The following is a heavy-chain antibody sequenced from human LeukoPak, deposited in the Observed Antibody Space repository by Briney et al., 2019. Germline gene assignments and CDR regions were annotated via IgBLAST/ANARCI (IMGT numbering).Heavy chain of an antibody. V-gene: IGHV1-18*01. CDR2: ISAYNGNT. Sequence: VASVKVSCKASGGTFSSYAISWVRQAPGQGLEWMGWISAYNGNTNYAQKLQGRVTMTTDTSTSTAYMELRSLRSDDTAVYYCARDNGSGRTFDYWGQGTLVTVSS. CDR3: ARDNGSGRTFDY. CDR1: GGTFSSYA. J-gene: IGHJ4*02. D-gene: IGHD3-10*01.